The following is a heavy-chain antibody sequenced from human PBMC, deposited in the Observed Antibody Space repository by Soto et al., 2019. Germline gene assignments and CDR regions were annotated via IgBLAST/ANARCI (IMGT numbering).Heavy chain of an antibody. D-gene: IGHD3-22*01. CDR2: IYYSGST. V-gene: IGHV4-59*01. J-gene: IGHJ6*02. CDR1: GGYISSYY. Sequence: SETLSLTCTVAGGYISSYYCSWIRQPPGKGLEWIGYIYYSGSTNDTPSLKSRVTISVDTSKNQFSLKLSSVTAADTAVYYCARVVRYDSRGPNYYYYGMDVWGQGTTVTVSS. CDR3: ARVVRYDSRGPNYYYYGMDV.